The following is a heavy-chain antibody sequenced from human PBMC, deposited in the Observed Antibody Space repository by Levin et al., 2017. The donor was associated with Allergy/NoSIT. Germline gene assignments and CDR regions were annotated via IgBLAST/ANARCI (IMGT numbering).Heavy chain of an antibody. J-gene: IGHJ4*02. D-gene: IGHD2-2*01. CDR3: AKDSYCSRTACYAGSDY. Sequence: GESLKISCTASEFTFSRYAMSWVRQAPGKGLEWVSVIGGSDGTTFYTDSVKGRFTISRDNSKNTLYLQMNSLRAEDTAVYYCAKDSYCSRTACYAGSDYWGQGTLVTVSS. CDR2: IGGSDGTT. V-gene: IGHV3-23*01. CDR1: EFTFSRYA.